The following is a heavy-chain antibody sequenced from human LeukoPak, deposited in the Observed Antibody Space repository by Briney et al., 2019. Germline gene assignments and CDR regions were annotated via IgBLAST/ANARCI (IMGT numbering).Heavy chain of an antibody. Sequence: GGSLRLSCAASGFTFSSYSMNWVRQAPGQGLEWVSSISSSSSYIYYADSVKGRFTISRDNSKNTLYLQMNSLRAEDTAVYYCARGLWDILYWGQGTLVTVPS. J-gene: IGHJ4*02. CDR3: ARGLWDILY. CDR2: ISSSSSYI. D-gene: IGHD3-9*01. V-gene: IGHV3-21*01. CDR1: GFTFSSYS.